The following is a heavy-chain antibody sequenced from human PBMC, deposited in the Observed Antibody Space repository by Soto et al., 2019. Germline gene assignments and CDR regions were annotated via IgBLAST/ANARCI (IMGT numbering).Heavy chain of an antibody. D-gene: IGHD2-15*01. Sequence: ASVKVSCKASGYTFTSYGISWVRQAPGQGLEWMGWISAYNGNTNYAQKLQGRVTMTTDTSTSTAYIELRSLRSDDTAVYYCARHLVVVVAATTDYGMDVWGQGTTVTVSS. CDR2: ISAYNGNT. CDR1: GYTFTSYG. J-gene: IGHJ6*02. CDR3: ARHLVVVVAATTDYGMDV. V-gene: IGHV1-18*01.